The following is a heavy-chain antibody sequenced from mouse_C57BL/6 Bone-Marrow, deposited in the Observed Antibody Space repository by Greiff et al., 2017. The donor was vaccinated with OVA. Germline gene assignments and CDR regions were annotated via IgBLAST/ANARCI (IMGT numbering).Heavy chain of an antibody. V-gene: IGHV5-6*01. Sequence: EVKLMESGGDLVKPGGSPKLSCAASGFTFSSYGMSWVRQTPDKRLEWVATISSGGSYTYYPDSVKGRFTISRDNAKNTLYLQMSSLKSEDTAMYYCARPHYSNYWYFDVWGTGTTVTVSS. CDR2: ISSGGSYT. CDR3: ARPHYSNYWYFDV. CDR1: GFTFSSYG. D-gene: IGHD2-5*01. J-gene: IGHJ1*03.